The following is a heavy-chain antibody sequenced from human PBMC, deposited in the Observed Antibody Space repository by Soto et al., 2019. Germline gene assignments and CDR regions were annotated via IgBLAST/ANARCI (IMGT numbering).Heavy chain of an antibody. J-gene: IGHJ4*02. CDR1: GGSISSGGYY. Sequence: QVQLQESGPGLVKPSQTLSLTCTVSGGSISSGGYYWSWIRQHPGKGLEWIGYIYYSGSTYYNPSLERRVTISVDTSKNQFAVKPSSVTAADTAVYSCAGEVAFYYDSSGYFNYFDYWGQGTLVAVSS. V-gene: IGHV4-31*03. CDR3: AGEVAFYYDSSGYFNYFDY. CDR2: IYYSGST. D-gene: IGHD3-22*01.